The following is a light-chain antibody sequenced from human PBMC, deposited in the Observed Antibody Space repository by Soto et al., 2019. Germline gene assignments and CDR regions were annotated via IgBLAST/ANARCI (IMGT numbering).Light chain of an antibody. CDR3: QQFNNYPLIT. CDR1: QGISSA. V-gene: IGKV1D-13*01. J-gene: IGKJ5*01. Sequence: AIQLTQSPSSLSASVGDRVTITCRASQGISSALAWYQQKPGKAPKLLIYDASSLESGVPSRFSGSGSGTDFTLTISSLQPEDFATYYCQQFNNYPLITFGQATRLEIK. CDR2: DAS.